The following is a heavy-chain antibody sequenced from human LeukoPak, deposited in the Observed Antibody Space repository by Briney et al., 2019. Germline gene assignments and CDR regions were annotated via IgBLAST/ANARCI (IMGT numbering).Heavy chain of an antibody. V-gene: IGHV3-23*01. CDR2: TTGSGGST. CDR1: GFTFSSYA. J-gene: IGHJ4*02. D-gene: IGHD4-23*01. Sequence: GGSLRLFCAASGFTFSSYAMSWVRQAPGKGPEWVSGTTGSGGSTYYADSVKGRFTVSRDNSKNTLDLQMNSLRAEDTAVYFCVKDKTVVSSFVGDYWGQGTLVTVSS. CDR3: VKDKTVVSSFVGDY.